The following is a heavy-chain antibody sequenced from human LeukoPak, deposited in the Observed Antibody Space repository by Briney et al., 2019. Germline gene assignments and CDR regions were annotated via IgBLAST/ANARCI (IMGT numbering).Heavy chain of an antibody. J-gene: IGHJ6*03. CDR1: GYSISSGYY. CDR2: IYNSAST. V-gene: IGHV4-38-2*01. D-gene: IGHD3-3*01. CDR3: ARGLTYYDFWSGHHPGSYYMDV. Sequence: SETLSLTCAVSGYSISSGYYWGWIRQPPGKGLEWIGSIYNSASTYYNPSLKSRVTISVDTSKNQFSLKLSSVTAADTAVYYCARGLTYYDFWSGHHPGSYYMDVWGKGTTVTVSS.